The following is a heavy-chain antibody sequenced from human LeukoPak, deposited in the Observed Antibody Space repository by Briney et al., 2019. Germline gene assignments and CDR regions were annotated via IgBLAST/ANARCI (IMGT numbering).Heavy chain of an antibody. V-gene: IGHV3-30*19. CDR3: AKDRGHIVVVIASGSFDY. CDR2: ISYDGSNK. CDR1: GFTFSSYG. Sequence: PGGSLRLSCAASGFTFSSYGMHWVRQAPGKGLEWVAVISYDGSNKYYADSVKGRFTISRDNSKNTLYLQMNSLRAEDTAVYYCAKDRGHIVVVIASGSFDYWGQGTLVTVSS. J-gene: IGHJ4*02. D-gene: IGHD2-21*01.